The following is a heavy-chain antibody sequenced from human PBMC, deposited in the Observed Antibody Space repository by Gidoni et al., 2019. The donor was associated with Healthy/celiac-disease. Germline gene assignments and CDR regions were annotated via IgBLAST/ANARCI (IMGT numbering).Heavy chain of an antibody. V-gene: IGHV4-34*01. CDR1: GGSFSGYY. CDR2: IHHSGST. CDR3: ATRSSGWHKNYFDY. J-gene: IGHJ4*02. Sequence: QVQLQQWGAGLLKPSETLSPTCAVHGGSFSGYYCSWIRPPPGKGLAWLGEIHHSGSTNYNPSLKSRVTISVDTSKNQFSLKLSSVTAADTAVYYWATRSSGWHKNYFDYWGQGTLVTVSS. D-gene: IGHD6-19*01.